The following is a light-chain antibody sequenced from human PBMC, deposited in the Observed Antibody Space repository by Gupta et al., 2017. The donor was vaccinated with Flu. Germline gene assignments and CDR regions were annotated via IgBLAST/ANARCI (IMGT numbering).Light chain of an antibody. Sequence: PSSLSASVGDRVTITCRASQNISTYLNWYQQKPGKAPKLLIYAASRLQSGVPSRFSGSGSETDFTLTISRLQPEDFANYYCQQSDSTPYTFGQGTKLEIK. V-gene: IGKV1-39*01. CDR1: QNISTY. J-gene: IGKJ2*01. CDR3: QQSDSTPYT. CDR2: AAS.